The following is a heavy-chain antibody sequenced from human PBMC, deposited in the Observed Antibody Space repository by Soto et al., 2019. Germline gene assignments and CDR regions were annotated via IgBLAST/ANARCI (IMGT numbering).Heavy chain of an antibody. CDR1: VFTLTNPA. CDR2: IVVGSGNT. CDR3: AAPSYDSSGVDY. V-gene: IGHV1-58*01. J-gene: IGHJ4*02. Sequence: VKVSCTASVFTLTNPAAQCVGLARGQRLEWIGWIVVGSGNTNYAQKFQERVTITRDMSTSTAHMELSSLRAEDTAVYYCAAPSYDSSGVDYWGQGTLVTVSS. D-gene: IGHD3-22*01.